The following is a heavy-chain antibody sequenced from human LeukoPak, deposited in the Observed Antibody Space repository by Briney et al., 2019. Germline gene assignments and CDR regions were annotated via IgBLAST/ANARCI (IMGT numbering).Heavy chain of an antibody. CDR3: ASPRQPYGSGSYAIDY. CDR1: GFTFSSYA. Sequence: PGGSLRLSCAASGFTFSSYAMHWVRQAPGKGLEWVAVISYDGSNKYYADSVKGRFTISRDNSKNTLYLQMNSLRAEDTAVYYCASPRQPYGSGSYAIDYWGQGTLVTVSS. CDR2: ISYDGSNK. V-gene: IGHV3-30-3*01. D-gene: IGHD3-10*01. J-gene: IGHJ4*02.